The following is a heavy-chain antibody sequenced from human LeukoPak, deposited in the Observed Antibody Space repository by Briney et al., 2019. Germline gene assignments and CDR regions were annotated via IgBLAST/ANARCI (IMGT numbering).Heavy chain of an antibody. CDR3: ARVGLGSGFPFDS. D-gene: IGHD3-3*01. CDR2: ISGGGRTM. J-gene: IGHJ4*02. CDR1: GFTISNYE. V-gene: IGHV3-48*03. Sequence: GGSLILSCAASGFTISNYEMNWVRQAPGKGLEWVSYISGGGRTMYYADPVKGRFTISRDNAKNSLYLQMNSLRAEDTAVYYCARVGLGSGFPFDSWGQGTLVTVSS.